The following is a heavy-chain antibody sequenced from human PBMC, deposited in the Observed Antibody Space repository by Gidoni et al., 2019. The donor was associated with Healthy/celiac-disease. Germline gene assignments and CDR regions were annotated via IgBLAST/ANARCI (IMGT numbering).Heavy chain of an antibody. J-gene: IGHJ4*02. CDR3: AKDCSGGSCYSAYFDY. V-gene: IGHV3-23*04. CDR1: GFTFSSYA. Sequence: VESGGGLVQPGGSLRLSCSASGFTFSSYAMSWVRQAPGKGLEWVSAISGSGGSTYYADSVKGRFTISRDNSKNTLYLQMNSLRAEDTAVYYCAKDCSGGSCYSAYFDYWGQGTLVTVSS. D-gene: IGHD2-15*01. CDR2: ISGSGGST.